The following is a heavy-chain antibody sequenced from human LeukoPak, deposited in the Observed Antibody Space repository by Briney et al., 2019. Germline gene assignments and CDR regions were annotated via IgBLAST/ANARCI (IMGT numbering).Heavy chain of an antibody. V-gene: IGHV3-7*01. J-gene: IGHJ6*03. D-gene: IGHD3-3*01. Sequence: GGSLRLSCAASGFTFSSYWMSWVRQAPGKGLEWVANINQDGSEKYYVDSVKGRFTISRDNAKNSLYLQMNSLRAEDTAVYYCARSPLITIFGVVIPNYYYYYMDVWGKGTTVTVSS. CDR2: INQDGSEK. CDR1: GFTFSSYW. CDR3: ARSPLITIFGVVIPNYYYYYMDV.